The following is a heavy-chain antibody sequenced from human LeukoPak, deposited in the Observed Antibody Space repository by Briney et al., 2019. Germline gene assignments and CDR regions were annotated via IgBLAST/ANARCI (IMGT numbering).Heavy chain of an antibody. Sequence: ASVKVSCTASGYTFTGYYMHWVRQAPGQGREWMGWINPNSGGTNYAQKFQGRVTMTRDTSISTAYMELSRLRSDDTAVYYCARGASGWYSYDFGVYYFDYWGQGTLVTVSS. V-gene: IGHV1-2*02. CDR1: GYTFTGYY. J-gene: IGHJ4*02. CDR3: ARGASGWYSYDFGVYYFDY. CDR2: INPNSGGT. D-gene: IGHD6-19*01.